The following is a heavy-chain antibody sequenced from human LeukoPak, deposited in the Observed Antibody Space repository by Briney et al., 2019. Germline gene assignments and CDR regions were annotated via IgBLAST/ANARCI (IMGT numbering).Heavy chain of an antibody. V-gene: IGHV3-23*01. CDR3: AKDASTVTTRWFAP. CDR2: ISGSGDTT. Sequence: GGSLRLSCAASGFSFSVYAMSWVRQAPGKGLEWVSAISGSGDTTYYADSVKGRFTISRDNSKNTLYLQMNSLRAEDTVIYYCAKDASTVTTRWFAPWGQGTLVTVSS. CDR1: GFSFSVYA. D-gene: IGHD4-17*01. J-gene: IGHJ5*02.